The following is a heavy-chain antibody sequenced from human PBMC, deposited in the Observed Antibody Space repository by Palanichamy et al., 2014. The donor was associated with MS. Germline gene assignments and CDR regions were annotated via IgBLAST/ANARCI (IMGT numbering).Heavy chain of an antibody. CDR2: ISPSDSDV. D-gene: IGHD2-8*02. V-gene: IGHV5-51*01. Sequence: EVQLAQSGAEVKKPGESLKISCEVSGYTFTNYYIAWVRQMPGKGLEWMGIISPSDSDVRYSPSFQGRVTISVDKSISTAYLQWSGLRASDSAVYYCARLTGGIHYHYYFALGVWGQGTTVTVSS. CDR1: GYTFTNYY. J-gene: IGHJ6*02. CDR3: ARLTGGIHYHYYFALGV.